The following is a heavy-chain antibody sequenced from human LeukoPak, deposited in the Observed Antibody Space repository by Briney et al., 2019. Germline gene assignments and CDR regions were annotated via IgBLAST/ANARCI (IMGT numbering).Heavy chain of an antibody. CDR2: INPNSGGT. CDR3: ARDFYSYSCVD. Sequence: GASVKVSCKASGYTFTGYYMHWVRQAPGRGLEWMGRINPNSGGTNYAQKFQGRVTMTRDTSISTAYMELSRLRSDDTAVYYCARDFYSYSCVDWGQGTLVTVSS. V-gene: IGHV1-2*06. J-gene: IGHJ4*02. D-gene: IGHD3-10*02. CDR1: GYTFTGYY.